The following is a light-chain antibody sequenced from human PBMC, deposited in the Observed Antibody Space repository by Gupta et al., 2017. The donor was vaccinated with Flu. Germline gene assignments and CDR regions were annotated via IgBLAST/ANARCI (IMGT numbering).Light chain of an antibody. CDR1: KLGDKH. V-gene: IGLV3-1*01. CDR3: QAWDSSTFV. J-gene: IGLJ1*01. Sequence: SYELTQPPSVSVSPGQTASITCSGDKLGDKHTSWYQQKPGQSPELVIYQDNKRPSGIPERFSGSNSGNTATLTISGTQANDEADYYCQAWDSSTFVFGAETKVTVL. CDR2: QDN.